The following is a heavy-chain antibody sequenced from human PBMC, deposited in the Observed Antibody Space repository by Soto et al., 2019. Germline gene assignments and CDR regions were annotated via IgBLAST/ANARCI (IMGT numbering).Heavy chain of an antibody. D-gene: IGHD3-22*01. CDR2: VSAYDGQT. Sequence: QVQLVQSGAEVKKPGASVRVSCKASGDGFSNYGFSWVRQAPGQGLEWRGWVSAYDGQTNYTKKLQGRVTMTTDTSSSTAYMELRSMRSDDTAVYYCARVWYYDSSGYYAFDYCGLGTLVTVSS. V-gene: IGHV1-18*01. CDR3: ARVWYYDSSGYYAFDY. CDR1: GDGFSNYG. J-gene: IGHJ4*02.